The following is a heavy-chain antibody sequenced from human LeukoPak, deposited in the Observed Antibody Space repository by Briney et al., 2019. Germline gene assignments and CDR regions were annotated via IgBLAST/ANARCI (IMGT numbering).Heavy chain of an antibody. CDR1: GGSINSYY. CDR2: IYYSGST. J-gene: IGHJ3*02. V-gene: IGHV4-59*08. CDR3: ARQEGFYDAFDI. Sequence: SETLSLTRTVSGGSINSYYWSWIRQPPGKGLEWIGYIYYSGSTNYNPSLKSRVTISVDTSKNQFSLKLSSVTAADTAVYYCARQEGFYDAFDIWGQGTMVTVSS.